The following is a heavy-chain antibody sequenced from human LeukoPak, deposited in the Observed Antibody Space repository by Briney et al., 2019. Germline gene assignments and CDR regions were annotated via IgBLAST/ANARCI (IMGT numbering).Heavy chain of an antibody. Sequence: ASVKVSCKASGGTFSSYAISWVRQAPGQGLEWMGRIIPILGIANYAQKFQGRVMITADKSTSTAYMELSSLRSEDTAVYYCAKDARRSSGWYFFDHWGQGTLVTVSS. V-gene: IGHV1-69*04. CDR3: AKDARRSSGWYFFDH. D-gene: IGHD6-19*01. J-gene: IGHJ4*02. CDR2: IIPILGIA. CDR1: GGTFSSYA.